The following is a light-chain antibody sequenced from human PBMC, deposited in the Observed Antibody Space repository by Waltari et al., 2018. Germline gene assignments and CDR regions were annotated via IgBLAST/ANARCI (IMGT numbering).Light chain of an antibody. V-gene: IGLV2-14*03. J-gene: IGLJ1*01. CDR1: SSDVGGYTD. Sequence: QSALTQPAPVSGSPGQSITIPCAGTSSDVGGYTDVAWYQQHSGKPPKLIISDVNNRPSGVSNRFSGSKSGNTASLIISGLQADDEADYYCSSYTTTSTYVFGTGTTVSVL. CDR3: SSYTTTSTYV. CDR2: DVN.